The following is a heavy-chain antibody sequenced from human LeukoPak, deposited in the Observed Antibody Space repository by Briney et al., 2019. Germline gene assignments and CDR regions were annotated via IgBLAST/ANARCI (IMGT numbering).Heavy chain of an antibody. CDR1: GFTFSSYG. Sequence: GGSLRLSCAASGFTFSSYGMHWVRQAPGKGLEWVAVISYVGSNKYYADSVKGRFTISRDNSKNTLYLQMNSLRAEDTAVYYCAKAEDYYGSGAFDYWGQGTLVTVSS. CDR3: AKAEDYYGSGAFDY. V-gene: IGHV3-30*18. J-gene: IGHJ4*02. D-gene: IGHD3-10*01. CDR2: ISYVGSNK.